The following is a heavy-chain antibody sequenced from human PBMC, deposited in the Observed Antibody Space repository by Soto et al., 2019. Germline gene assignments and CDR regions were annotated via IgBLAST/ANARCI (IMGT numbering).Heavy chain of an antibody. Sequence: PGGSLRLSCAASGFTFSSCWMSWVRQAPGKGLEWVANIKQDGSEKYYVDSVKGRFTISRDNAKNSLYLQMNSLRAEDTAVYYCARDQLKWLRYYYYYMYVWGKGTTVTVSS. J-gene: IGHJ6*03. CDR3: ARDQLKWLRYYYYYMYV. CDR2: IKQDGSEK. D-gene: IGHD5-12*01. V-gene: IGHV3-7*01. CDR1: GFTFSSCW.